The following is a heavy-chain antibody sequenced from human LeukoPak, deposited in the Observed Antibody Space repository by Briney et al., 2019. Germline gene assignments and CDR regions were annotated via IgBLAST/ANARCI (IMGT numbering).Heavy chain of an antibody. V-gene: IGHV4-39*01. CDR2: IYYSGTT. CDR1: GGSIDSSSYY. Sequence: SETLSLTCTVSGGSIDSSSYYWDWIRQPPGKGLEWLGNIYYSGTTFYTSSLKSRVTVSTDMSKNQFSLRLTSGTAADTAVYYCARQRADYFYHYMDVWGKGTTVIVSS. CDR3: ARQRADYFYHYMDV. J-gene: IGHJ6*03.